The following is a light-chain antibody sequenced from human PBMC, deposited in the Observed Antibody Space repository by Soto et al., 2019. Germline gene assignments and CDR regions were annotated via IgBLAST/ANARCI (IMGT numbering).Light chain of an antibody. J-gene: IGKJ5*01. CDR1: QSFSSY. V-gene: IGKV3-11*01. CDR2: DAS. CDR3: QQRSNWPPVIT. Sequence: EIVLTQSPATLSLSPGERATLSCRASQSFSSYLSWYQQKPGQAPRLLIYDASKSATGIPARFSGRGSGTDFTLTISSLEPEDFAFYYCQQRSNWPPVITFGQGTRLEIK.